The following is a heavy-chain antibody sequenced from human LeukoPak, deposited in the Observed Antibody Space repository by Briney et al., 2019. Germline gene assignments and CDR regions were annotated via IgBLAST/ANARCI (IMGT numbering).Heavy chain of an antibody. CDR1: GFTFSSYG. CDR3: ARDRFSGSYPLDY. CDR2: ISSSSSII. V-gene: IGHV3-48*04. Sequence: GGTLRLSCAASGFTFSSYGMNWVRQAPGKGLEEISYISSSSSIIYYAASVKGRFTISRDNAKNSLYLQMNSLRAEDTAVYYCARDRFSGSYPLDYWGQGTLDTVSS. J-gene: IGHJ4*02. D-gene: IGHD1-26*01.